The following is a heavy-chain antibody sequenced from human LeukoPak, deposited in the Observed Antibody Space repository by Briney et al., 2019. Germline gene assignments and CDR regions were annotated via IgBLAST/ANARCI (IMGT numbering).Heavy chain of an antibody. Sequence: GGSLRLSCAASGFTFSSYSMYWVRQAPGKGLEWVSYISSSSSTIYYADSVKGRFTISRDNAKNSLYLQMNSLRDEDTAVYYCARDNYDFWSGYFSYYYYGMDVWGQGTTVTVSS. D-gene: IGHD3-3*01. CDR2: ISSSSSTI. CDR1: GFTFSSYS. CDR3: ARDNYDFWSGYFSYYYYGMDV. V-gene: IGHV3-48*02. J-gene: IGHJ6*02.